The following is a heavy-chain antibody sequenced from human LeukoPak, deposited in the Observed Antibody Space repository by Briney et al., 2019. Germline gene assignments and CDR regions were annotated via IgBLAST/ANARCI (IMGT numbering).Heavy chain of an antibody. CDR3: ARPSFSGSLAY. CDR2: IYYSGST. Sequence: PSETLSLTCTVSGGSISSYYWSWIRQPPGKGLEWIGSIYYSGSTYYNPSLKSRVTISVDTSKNQFSLKLSSVTAADTAVYYCARPSFSGSLAYWGQGTLVTVSS. CDR1: GGSISSYY. V-gene: IGHV4-39*01. J-gene: IGHJ4*02. D-gene: IGHD1-26*01.